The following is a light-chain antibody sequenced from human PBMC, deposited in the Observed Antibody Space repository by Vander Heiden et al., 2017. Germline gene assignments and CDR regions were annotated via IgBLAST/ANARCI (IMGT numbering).Light chain of an antibody. CDR1: QRIDSW. CDR2: CAS. V-gene: IGKV1-12*01. Sequence: IQMTQSPSFVSASVGDRVTMTCRASQRIDSWLAWYRQKSGKAPELLIYCASTLENGVPSRFSGGGFGRDFTLTISSLQPEDFGTYYCQQSMSFPVTFGQGTRLEIK. J-gene: IGKJ5*01. CDR3: QQSMSFPVT.